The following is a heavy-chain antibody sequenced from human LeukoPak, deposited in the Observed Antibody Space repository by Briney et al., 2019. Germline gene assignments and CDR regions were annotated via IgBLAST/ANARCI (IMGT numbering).Heavy chain of an antibody. CDR1: GFTFSDYY. J-gene: IGHJ3*02. Sequence: GGSLRLSCAASGFTFSDYYMSWIRRAPGKGLEWVSYISSSGSTIYYADSVKGRFTISRDNAKNSLYLQMNSLRAEDTAVYYCARCPGFDFWSGYSMAFDIWGQGTMVTVSS. CDR2: ISSSGSTI. CDR3: ARCPGFDFWSGYSMAFDI. D-gene: IGHD3-3*01. V-gene: IGHV3-11*04.